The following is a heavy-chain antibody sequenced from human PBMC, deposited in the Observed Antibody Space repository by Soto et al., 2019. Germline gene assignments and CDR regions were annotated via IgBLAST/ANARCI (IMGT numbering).Heavy chain of an antibody. J-gene: IGHJ4*02. CDR2: IYWDDDE. D-gene: IGHD6-13*01. V-gene: IGHV2-5*02. CDR1: GFSLSASDVG. Sequence: QITLKESGPTLVKPTQTLTLTCTFSGFSLSASDVGVGWIRQPPGKALEWLVVIYWDDDERCTPSLKSRLTLKKDNSKNQVVLTMPNMDPVDTATYYCAHASGAGNSAYFDSWGQGILVTVSS. CDR3: AHASGAGNSAYFDS.